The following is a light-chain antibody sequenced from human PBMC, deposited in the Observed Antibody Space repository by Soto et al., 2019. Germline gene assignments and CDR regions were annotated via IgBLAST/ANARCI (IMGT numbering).Light chain of an antibody. Sequence: EVVMTQSPATLSVSRGESATLSCRASQSVSTNLAWYQQKPCQAPRPLIYGAFTGANGIPARFRGSGSGTEFTLTVSSLQSEDFAVYYCQQYTDWPPYTFGQGTKLEIK. J-gene: IGKJ2*01. CDR2: GAF. CDR1: QSVSTN. CDR3: QQYTDWPPYT. V-gene: IGKV3-15*01.